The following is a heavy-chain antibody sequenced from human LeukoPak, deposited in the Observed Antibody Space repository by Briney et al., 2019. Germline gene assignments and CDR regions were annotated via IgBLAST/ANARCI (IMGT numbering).Heavy chain of an antibody. CDR3: GSSDASAYYQSIDY. J-gene: IGHJ4*02. CDR2: IWFDGSNK. V-gene: IGHV3-33*01. D-gene: IGHD1-26*01. CDR1: GFTFNNNG. Sequence: AGTSLRLSCAASGFTFNNNGMHWVRQAPDKGLEWLALIWFDGSNKYYADSVKGRFTISRDNSKKTLYLQMNSLRAEDTAVYYWGSSDASAYYQSIDYWGQGTLVTVSS.